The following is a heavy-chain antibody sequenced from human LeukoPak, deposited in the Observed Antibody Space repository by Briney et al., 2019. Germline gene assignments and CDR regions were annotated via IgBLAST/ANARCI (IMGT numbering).Heavy chain of an antibody. CDR2: ISSSSSYI. Sequence: PGGSLRLSCAASGFTFSSYSMNWVRQAPRKGLEWVSSISSSSSYIYYADSVKGRFTISRDNAKNSLYLQMNSLRAEDTAVYYCARGGHAYSSGWYSANWGQGTLVTVSS. J-gene: IGHJ4*02. CDR3: ARGGHAYSSGWYSAN. CDR1: GFTFSSYS. D-gene: IGHD6-19*01. V-gene: IGHV3-21*01.